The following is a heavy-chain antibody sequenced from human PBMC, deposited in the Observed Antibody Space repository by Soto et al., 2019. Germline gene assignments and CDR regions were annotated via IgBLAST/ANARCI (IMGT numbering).Heavy chain of an antibody. CDR2: IYHSGDT. D-gene: IGHD6-13*01. V-gene: IGHV4-31*03. CDR3: ARRSGCWQSGFDP. Sequence: QVQLQESGPGLVKPSLTLSLTCIVSGGSISSNDFYWSWIRQHPGKGLAWIGYIYHSGDTYYNPSHKSRVTILVDTSNNPFSLKVSSVTAADTAVYYCARRSGCWQSGFDPRGQGTLVTVSS. CDR1: GGSISSNDFY. J-gene: IGHJ5*02.